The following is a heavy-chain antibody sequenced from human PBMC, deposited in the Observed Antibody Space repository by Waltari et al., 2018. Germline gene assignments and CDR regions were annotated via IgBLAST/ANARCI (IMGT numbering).Heavy chain of an antibody. D-gene: IGHD3-22*01. CDR3: ARAGYYYDSSGYYCLDY. J-gene: IGHJ4*02. CDR1: GGTFSSYA. Sequence: QVQLVQSGAEVKKPGSSVKVSCKASGGTFSSYAISWVRQAPGQGLEWMGGVIPIFGTGNYAQKCQGRVTITAEECTSTAYMEVSSLRSEDTAVYYCARAGYYYDSSGYYCLDYWGQGTLVTVSS. CDR2: VIPIFGTG. V-gene: IGHV1-69*13.